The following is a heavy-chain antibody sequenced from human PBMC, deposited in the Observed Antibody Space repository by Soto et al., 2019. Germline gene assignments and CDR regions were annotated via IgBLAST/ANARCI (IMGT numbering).Heavy chain of an antibody. V-gene: IGHV4-34*01. CDR1: GGSFSGYY. D-gene: IGHD1-26*01. CDR2: INHSGST. J-gene: IGHJ6*02. CDR3: ARGLRGLVGATWAYYYYGMDV. Sequence: SETLSLTCAVYGGSFSGYYWSWIRQPPGKGLEWIGEINHSGSTNCNPSLKSRVTISVDTSKNQFSLKLSSVTAADTAVYYCARGLRGLVGATWAYYYYGMDVWGQGTTVTVSS.